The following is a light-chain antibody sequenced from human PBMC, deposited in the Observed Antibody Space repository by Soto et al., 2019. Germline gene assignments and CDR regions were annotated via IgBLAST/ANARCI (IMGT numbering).Light chain of an antibody. CDR3: LQYHNLWA. CDR2: RAS. Sequence: IVMTQSPATLSVSPGESATLSCRASQNIYSNIAWYQQRPGQAPRLLIYRASTRAPGVPARFSGSGSGTDFTLTISSLQSEDFAVYSFLQYHNLWAFGRGTQVEIK. V-gene: IGKV3-15*01. CDR1: QNIYSN. J-gene: IGKJ4*02.